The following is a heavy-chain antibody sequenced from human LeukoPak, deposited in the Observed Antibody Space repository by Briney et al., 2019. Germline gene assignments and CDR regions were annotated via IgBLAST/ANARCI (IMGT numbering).Heavy chain of an antibody. CDR3: ACQGLSVFNWFDP. CDR1: GFTFSSYA. V-gene: IGHV3-23*01. Sequence: GGSLRLSCAASGFTFSSYAMSWVRQAPGKGLEWVSAISGGGGSTYYADSVKGRFTISRDNSKNTLYLQMNSLRAEDTAVYYCACQGLSVFNWFDPWGQGTLVTVSS. D-gene: IGHD3-10*01. J-gene: IGHJ5*02. CDR2: ISGGGGST.